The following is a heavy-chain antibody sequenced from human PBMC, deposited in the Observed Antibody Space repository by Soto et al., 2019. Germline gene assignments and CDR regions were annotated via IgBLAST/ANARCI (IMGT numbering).Heavy chain of an antibody. J-gene: IGHJ4*02. Sequence: QVQLVQSGAEVKKPGASVKLSCRTSGYTFTHYYIHWVRQAPGQGLEWLGIINPASGSTNYAQDFQDRVTLTMDTSTTTVYMNLSGLRAEDTVIFYCARDLAAGDHWGQGTLVTVSS. CDR3: ARDLAAGDH. CDR1: GYTFTHYY. D-gene: IGHD6-13*01. CDR2: INPASGST. V-gene: IGHV1-46*01.